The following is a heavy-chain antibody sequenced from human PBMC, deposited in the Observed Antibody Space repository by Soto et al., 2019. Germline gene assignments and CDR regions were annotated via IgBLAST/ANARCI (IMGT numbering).Heavy chain of an antibody. D-gene: IGHD6-19*01. CDR3: AKGGWADY. Sequence: EVQLLESGGGLVQPGGSLRLSCAASGFTFSTHAMTWVRQGPGKGLEWVSFIGAGDDGTTFYADSVKGRFTISRDNSKNMLYLQMNSQRADDTAVYYCAKGGWADYWGQGALVTVSS. V-gene: IGHV3-23*01. CDR1: GFTFSTHA. J-gene: IGHJ4*02. CDR2: IGAGDDGTT.